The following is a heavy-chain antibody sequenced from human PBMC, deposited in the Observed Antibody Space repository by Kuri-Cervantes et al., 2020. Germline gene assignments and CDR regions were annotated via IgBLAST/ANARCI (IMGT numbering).Heavy chain of an antibody. V-gene: IGHV1-69*13. CDR1: GGTFSSYA. CDR2: IIPIFGTA. D-gene: IGHD6-19*01. Sequence: SVKVSCKASGGTFSSYAISWVRQAPGQGLEWMGGIIPIFGTANYAQKFQGRVTITADESTSTAYMELRSLRSDDTAVYYCARDIPGQWLVFEPWGRGTLVTVSS. CDR3: ARDIPGQWLVFEP. J-gene: IGHJ5*02.